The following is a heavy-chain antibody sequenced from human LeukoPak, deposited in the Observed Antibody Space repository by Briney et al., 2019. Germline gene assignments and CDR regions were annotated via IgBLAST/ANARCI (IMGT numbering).Heavy chain of an antibody. CDR1: GFALSDYE. CDR2: IRSCGRTR. J-gene: IGHJ4*02. Sequence: PGGPLRLPRAASGFALSDYEMYWVRQAAGKGLECVSYIRSCGRTRYYPNSVKDPFTISRDNDKNSLYLQMNSLRAEDTAVYYCATLTVASSFDYRGQGTLVTVSS. D-gene: IGHD6-19*01. CDR3: ATLTVASSFDY. V-gene: IGHV3-48*03.